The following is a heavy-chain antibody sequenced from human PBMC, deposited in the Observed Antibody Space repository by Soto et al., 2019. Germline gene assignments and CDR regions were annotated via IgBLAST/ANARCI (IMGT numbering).Heavy chain of an antibody. CDR2: IYHSGST. D-gene: IGHD3-3*01. V-gene: IGHV4-4*02. Sequence: QVQLQESGPGLVKPSGTLSLTCAVSGGSISSSNWWSWVRQPPGKGLEWIGEIYHSGSTNYNPSLMRRVHISVDQSKNQFSLKLSSVTAADTAVYYCARERVAAAPAGSWFDPWGQGTLVTVSS. CDR1: GGSISSSNW. J-gene: IGHJ5*02. CDR3: ARERVAAAPAGSWFDP.